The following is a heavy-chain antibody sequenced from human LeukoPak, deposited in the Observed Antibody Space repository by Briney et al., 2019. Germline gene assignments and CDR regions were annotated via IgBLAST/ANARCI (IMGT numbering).Heavy chain of an antibody. V-gene: IGHV3-74*01. CDR3: LTIVETDTDAFDI. Sequence: GGSLRLSCTASGFTFRKYWLHWVRHAPGKGLVWVSRINPDDGSTSYADSVKGRFTISRDSAKSPLYLQMNSLRAEDTAVYYCLTIVETDTDAFDIWGQGAKVTVSS. CDR1: GFTFRKYW. CDR2: INPDDGST. J-gene: IGHJ3*02. D-gene: IGHD2-21*01.